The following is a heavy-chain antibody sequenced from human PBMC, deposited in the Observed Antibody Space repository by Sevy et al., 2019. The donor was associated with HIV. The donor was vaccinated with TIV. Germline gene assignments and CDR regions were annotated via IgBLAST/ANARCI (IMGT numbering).Heavy chain of an antibody. CDR2: IWYDGSNK. V-gene: IGHV3-33*01. J-gene: IGHJ6*02. Sequence: GGSLRLSCAASGFTFSSYGMHWVRQAPGKGLEWVAVIWYDGSNKYYADSVKGRFTISRDNSKNTLYLQMNSLRAEDTAVYYCARVPVAGFYYYYGMDVWGQGTTVTVSS. CDR3: ARVPVAGFYYYYGMDV. D-gene: IGHD6-19*01. CDR1: GFTFSSYG.